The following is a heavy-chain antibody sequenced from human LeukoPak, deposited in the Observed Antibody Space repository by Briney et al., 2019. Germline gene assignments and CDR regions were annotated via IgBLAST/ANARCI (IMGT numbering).Heavy chain of an antibody. CDR1: GYSISSGYY. J-gene: IGHJ4*02. CDR3: AKVAAMVDLDY. CDR2: ISGSGGST. D-gene: IGHD5-18*01. V-gene: IGHV3-23*01. Sequence: ETLSLTCAVSGYSISSGYYWGWIRQAPGKGLEWVSAISGSGGSTYYADSVKGRFTISRDNSKNTLYLQMNSLRAEDTAVYYCAKVAAMVDLDYWGQGTLVTVSS.